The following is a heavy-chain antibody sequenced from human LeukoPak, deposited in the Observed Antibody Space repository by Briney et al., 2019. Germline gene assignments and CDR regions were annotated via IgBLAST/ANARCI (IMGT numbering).Heavy chain of an antibody. CDR2: INPNSGGT. CDR3: ARGPSSSWYYYYYYYMDV. V-gene: IGHV1-2*02. J-gene: IGHJ6*03. CDR1: GYTFTGYY. Sequence: ASVKVSCKASGYTFTGYYMHWVRQAPGQGLEWMGWINPNSGGTNYAQKFQGRVTITRNTSISTAYMELSSLRSEDTAVYYCARGPSSSWYYYYYYYMDVWGKGTTVTVSS. D-gene: IGHD6-13*01.